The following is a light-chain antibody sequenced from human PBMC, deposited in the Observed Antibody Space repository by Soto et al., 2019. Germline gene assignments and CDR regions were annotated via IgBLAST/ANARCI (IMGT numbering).Light chain of an antibody. Sequence: DIPMTQSPSSLSASVGDRVTITCRASQSISSYLNWYQQKPGKAPNLLIYAASRLQSGVPSRFSGSASGTYFTLTISSLQREDFATYYCQQSFRTPRTFGQGTKVEFK. CDR1: QSISSY. CDR2: AAS. V-gene: IGKV1-39*01. CDR3: QQSFRTPRT. J-gene: IGKJ1*01.